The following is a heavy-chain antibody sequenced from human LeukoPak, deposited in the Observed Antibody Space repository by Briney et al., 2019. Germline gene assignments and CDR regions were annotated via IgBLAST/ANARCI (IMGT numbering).Heavy chain of an antibody. CDR2: ISAYNGNT. D-gene: IGHD2-2*01. CDR1: YXXTSYG. V-gene: IGHV1-18*01. Sequence: YXXTSYGISWVRQAPGXGXXWMGWISAYNGNTNYAQKLQGRVTMTTDTSTSTAYMELRSLRSDDTAVYYCARDPRPAAILFDYWGQGTLVTVSS. CDR3: ARDPRPAAILFDY. J-gene: IGHJ4*02.